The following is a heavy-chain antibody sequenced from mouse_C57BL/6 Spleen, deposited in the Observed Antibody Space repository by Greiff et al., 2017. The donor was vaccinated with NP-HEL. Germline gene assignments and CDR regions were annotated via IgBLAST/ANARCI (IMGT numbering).Heavy chain of an antibody. Sequence: VQLQQSGAELVRPGSSVKMSCKTSGYTFTSYGINWVKQRPGQGLEWIGYIYIGNGYTKYNEKFKGKATLTSDKSSSTAYMQLSSLTSEDSAIYYGARWDGSYYFDYWGQGTTLTVSS. J-gene: IGHJ2*01. V-gene: IGHV1-58*01. CDR1: GYTFTSYG. CDR3: ARWDGSYYFDY. D-gene: IGHD1-1*02. CDR2: IYIGNGYT.